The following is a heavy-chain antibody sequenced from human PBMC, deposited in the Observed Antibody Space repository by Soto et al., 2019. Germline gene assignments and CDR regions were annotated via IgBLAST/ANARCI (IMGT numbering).Heavy chain of an antibody. CDR2: IYYSGST. CDR1: GGSISSGGYY. J-gene: IGHJ6*03. D-gene: IGHD2-15*01. V-gene: IGHV4-31*03. Sequence: SETLSLTCTVSGGSISSGGYYWSWIRQHPGKGLEWIGYIYYSGSTYYNPSLKSRVTISVDTSKNQFSLKLSSVTAADTAVYYCARVVIEVVAASGMSDYYYMDVWGKGTTVTVSS. CDR3: ARVVIEVVAASGMSDYYYMDV.